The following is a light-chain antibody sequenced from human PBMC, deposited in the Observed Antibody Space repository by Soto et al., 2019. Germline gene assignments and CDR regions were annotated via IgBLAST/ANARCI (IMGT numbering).Light chain of an antibody. V-gene: IGKV3-15*01. Sequence: EIVMTQSPATLSVSPGERATLSCRASQSVSSNLAWYQQKPGQAPRLLIYGASTRATGIPARFSGSGSGTKFTLTISSLQSKDFAVYYCQQYNNWPPWTFGQGTKVEIK. CDR1: QSVSSN. J-gene: IGKJ1*01. CDR2: GAS. CDR3: QQYNNWPPWT.